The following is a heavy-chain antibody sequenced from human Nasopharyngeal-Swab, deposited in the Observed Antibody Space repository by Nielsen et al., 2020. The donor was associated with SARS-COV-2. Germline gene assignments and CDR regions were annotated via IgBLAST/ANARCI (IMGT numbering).Heavy chain of an antibody. Sequence: GGSLRLSCAASGFTFSDYYMSWIRQAPGKGLEWVSYISSSSSYTNYADSVKGRFTISRDNAKNTLYLQMNNLRAEDTALYYCARDVAGADSAWGQGTLVTVSS. CDR3: ARDVAGADSA. CDR2: ISSSSSYT. J-gene: IGHJ5*02. V-gene: IGHV3-11*06. D-gene: IGHD2-21*01. CDR1: GFTFSDYY.